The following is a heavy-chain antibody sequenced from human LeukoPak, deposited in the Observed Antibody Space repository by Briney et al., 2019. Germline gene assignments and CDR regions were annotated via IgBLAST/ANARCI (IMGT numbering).Heavy chain of an antibody. CDR3: AKDAEKYCSSTSCYIFWYFQH. J-gene: IGHJ1*01. CDR2: ISGSGGST. V-gene: IGHV3-23*01. Sequence: GGSLRLSCAASGFTFSSYAMSWVRQAPGKGLEWVSAISGSGGSTYYADSVKGRFTISRDNSKNTLYLQMSSLRAEDTAVYYCAKDAEKYCSSTSCYIFWYFQHWGQGTLVTVSS. CDR1: GFTFSSYA. D-gene: IGHD2-2*02.